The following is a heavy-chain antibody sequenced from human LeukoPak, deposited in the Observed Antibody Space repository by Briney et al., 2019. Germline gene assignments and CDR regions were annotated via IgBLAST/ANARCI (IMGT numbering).Heavy chain of an antibody. CDR2: IYSGGST. Sequence: PGGSLRLSCAVSGFTVSSNYMSWVRQAPGKGLEWVSVIYSGGSTYYADSVKGRFTISRDNSKNTLYLQMNSLRAEDTAVYYCARDDYGDSLFGMDVWGQGTTVTVSS. J-gene: IGHJ6*02. CDR3: ARDDYGDSLFGMDV. CDR1: GFTVSSNY. D-gene: IGHD4-17*01. V-gene: IGHV3-53*01.